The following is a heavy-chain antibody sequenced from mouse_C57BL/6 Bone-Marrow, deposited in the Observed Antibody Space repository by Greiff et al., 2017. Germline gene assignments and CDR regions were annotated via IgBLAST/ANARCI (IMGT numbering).Heavy chain of an antibody. J-gene: IGHJ1*03. Sequence: QVQLQQPGAELVKPGASVKLSCKASGYTFTSYWMHWVKQRPGQGLEWIGVIHPNSGSTNYNEKFKSKATLTVDKSSSTAYMQLSSLTSEDSAVYYCARWGYHWYFDVWGTGTTVTVSS. D-gene: IGHD2-2*01. CDR2: IHPNSGST. V-gene: IGHV1-64*01. CDR3: ARWGYHWYFDV. CDR1: GYTFTSYW.